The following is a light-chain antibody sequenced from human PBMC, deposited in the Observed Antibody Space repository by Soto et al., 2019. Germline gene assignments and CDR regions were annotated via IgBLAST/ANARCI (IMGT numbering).Light chain of an antibody. CDR2: EVS. CDR3: SSYAGSNNLGV. Sequence: QSVLTQPPSASGSPGQSVTISCTGTSSDVGGYNYVSWYQQHPGKAPKLMIYEVSKRPSGVPDRFSGSKSGNTASLTVSGLQAKDEAAYYCSSYAGSNNLGVFGGGTKLTVL. V-gene: IGLV2-8*01. J-gene: IGLJ2*01. CDR1: SSDVGGYNY.